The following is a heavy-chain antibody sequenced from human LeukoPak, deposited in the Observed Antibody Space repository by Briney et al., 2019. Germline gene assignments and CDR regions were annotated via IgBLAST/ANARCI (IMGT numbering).Heavy chain of an antibody. V-gene: IGHV4-4*07. J-gene: IGHJ6*03. CDR3: AREAGYDYYGSGSYRYYYYMDV. CDR2: IYSSGST. D-gene: IGHD3-10*01. Sequence: SETLSLTCTVSGGSISSYYWSWIRQPPGKGLEWIGRIYSSGSTNYNPSLESRVTMSIDTSMSQLSLSLTSVTAADTAVYYCAREAGYDYYGSGSYRYYYYMDVWGKGTTVTVSS. CDR1: GGSISSYY.